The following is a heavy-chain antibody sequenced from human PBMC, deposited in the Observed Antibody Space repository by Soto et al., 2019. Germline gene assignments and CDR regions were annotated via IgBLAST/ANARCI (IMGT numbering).Heavy chain of an antibody. CDR3: AREYSSSYGRCFDN. V-gene: IGHV3-48*02. CDR2: ISSSSSII. CDR1: AFTFSTYS. D-gene: IGHD6-6*01. Sequence: PEVSRRLSWSAAAFTFSTYSMNWVRQAPGKGLERVSYISSSSSIIYYVDSVMGRLTISRDNAKNSLYLQMNSLRDEDTAVYYCAREYSSSYGRCFDNWGQGTLVTVSS. J-gene: IGHJ4*02.